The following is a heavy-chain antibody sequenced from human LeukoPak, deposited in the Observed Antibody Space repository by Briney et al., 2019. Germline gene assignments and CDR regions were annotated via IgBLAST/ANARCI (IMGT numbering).Heavy chain of an antibody. V-gene: IGHV4-59*01. D-gene: IGHD5-18*01. CDR3: ARSSGYSYGDFDY. Sequence: PSETLSLTCGVSGGSISSNYWSWIRQPPGKGLEWIGYTHHSGSTSYNPSLKSRITISLDTSNNQFSLKLNSETAADTAVYYCARSSGYSYGDFDYWGQGTLVTVSS. CDR1: GGSISSNY. CDR2: THHSGST. J-gene: IGHJ4*02.